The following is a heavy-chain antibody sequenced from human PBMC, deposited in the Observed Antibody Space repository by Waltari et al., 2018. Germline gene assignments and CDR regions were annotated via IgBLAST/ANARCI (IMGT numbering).Heavy chain of an antibody. V-gene: IGHV4-34*01. D-gene: IGHD1-26*01. CDR3: ARLGSGSYAHWYFDL. J-gene: IGHJ2*01. CDR1: GGSFSGYY. Sequence: QVQLQQWGAGLLKPSETLSLTCAVYGGSFSGYYWSWIRPPPGKGLEWIGEINHSGSTNYNTSLKSRVTISVDTSKNQFSLKRSSVTAADTAVYYCARLGSGSYAHWYFDLWGRGTPVTVSS. CDR2: INHSGST.